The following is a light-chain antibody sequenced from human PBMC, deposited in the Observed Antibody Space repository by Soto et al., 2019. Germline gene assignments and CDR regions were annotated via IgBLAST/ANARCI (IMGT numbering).Light chain of an antibody. CDR3: CSYAGSRTVGVV. Sequence: QSVLTQPASVSGSPGQSITISCTGTSSDVGSYNLVSWYQQHPGKAPKLMIYEGSKRPSGVSNRFSGSKSGNTASLTISGLQAEDEADYYCCSYAGSRTVGVVFGGGTKLTVL. J-gene: IGLJ2*01. V-gene: IGLV2-23*03. CDR1: SSDVGSYNL. CDR2: EGS.